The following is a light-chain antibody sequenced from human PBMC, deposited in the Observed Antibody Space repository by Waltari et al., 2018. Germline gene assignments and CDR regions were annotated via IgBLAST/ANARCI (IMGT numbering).Light chain of an antibody. CDR1: QRVSRN. CDR2: GAS. CDR3: QQYNNWPSPYS. V-gene: IGKV3-15*01. Sequence: EIVMTQSPATLSVSPGERATLSCRASQRVSRNLAWYQQKRGQPPRLLIFGASTRATDIPARFRGSGSGTEFTLTISSLQSEDCAIYYCQQYNNWPSPYSFGQGTKLEIK. J-gene: IGKJ2*03.